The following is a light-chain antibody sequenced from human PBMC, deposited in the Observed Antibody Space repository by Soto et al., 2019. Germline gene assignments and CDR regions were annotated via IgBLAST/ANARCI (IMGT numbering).Light chain of an antibody. CDR2: LNSDGSH. CDR1: SGHSSYA. J-gene: IGLJ1*01. Sequence: QSVLTQSPSASASLGASVKLTCTLSSGHSSYAIAWHQQQPEKGPRYLMKLNSDGSHSKGDGIPDRFSGSSSGAERYLIISSLQSEDEADYYCQTWGTGIHVFGTGTKVTAL. V-gene: IGLV4-69*01. CDR3: QTWGTGIHV.